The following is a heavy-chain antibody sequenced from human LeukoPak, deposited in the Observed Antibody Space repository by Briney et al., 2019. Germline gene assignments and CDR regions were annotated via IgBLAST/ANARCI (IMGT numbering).Heavy chain of an antibody. J-gene: IGHJ4*02. D-gene: IGHD5-18*01. CDR2: ISSSGSYI. CDR1: RFTFSSYS. Sequence: GGSLRLSCAASRFTFSSYSMNWVRQAPGKGLEWVSSISSSGSYIYYADSVKGRFTISRDNAKNSLYLQMNSLRAEDTAVYYCARVLDGYSYVPYYFDYWGQGTLVTVSS. V-gene: IGHV3-21*01. CDR3: ARVLDGYSYVPYYFDY.